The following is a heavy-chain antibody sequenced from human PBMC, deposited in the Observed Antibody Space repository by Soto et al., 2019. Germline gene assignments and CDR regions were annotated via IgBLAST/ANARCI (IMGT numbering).Heavy chain of an antibody. CDR3: ARDSGAAGTGYYYYGMDV. D-gene: IGHD6-13*01. Sequence: ASETLSLTCAVSGGSISSGGYSWSWIRQPPGKGLEWIGYIYHSGSTYYNPSLKSRVTISVDRSKNQFSLKPSSVTAADTAVYYCARDSGAAGTGYYYYGMDVWGQGTTVTVSS. V-gene: IGHV4-30-2*01. J-gene: IGHJ6*02. CDR2: IYHSGST. CDR1: GGSISSGGYS.